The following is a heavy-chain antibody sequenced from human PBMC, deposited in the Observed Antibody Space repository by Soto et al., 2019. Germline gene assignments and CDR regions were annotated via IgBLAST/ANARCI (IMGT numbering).Heavy chain of an antibody. CDR2: ISGSGGST. D-gene: IGHD6-19*01. CDR1: GFTFSSYA. V-gene: IGHV3-23*01. J-gene: IGHJ4*02. Sequence: GESLKISCAASGFTFSSYAMSWVRQAPGKGLEWVSAISGSGGSTYYADSVKGRFTISRDNSKNSLYLQMNSLRAEDTAVYYCARENEQWGAADNCGQGTLVTVSS. CDR3: ARENEQWGAADN.